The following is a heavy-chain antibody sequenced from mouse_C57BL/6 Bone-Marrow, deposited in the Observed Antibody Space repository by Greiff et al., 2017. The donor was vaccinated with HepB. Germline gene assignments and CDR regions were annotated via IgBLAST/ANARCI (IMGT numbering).Heavy chain of an antibody. Sequence: QVHVKQSGSELRSPGSSVKLSCKDFDSEVFPIAYMSWVRQKPGHGFEWIGGILPSIGRTIYGEKFEDKATLDADTLSNTAYLDLNSLTSEDSAIYYCARDYYGSSYEAWFAYWGQGTLVTVSA. D-gene: IGHD1-1*01. CDR3: ARDYYGSSYEAWFAY. V-gene: IGHV15-2*01. CDR2: ILPSIGRT. J-gene: IGHJ3*01. CDR1: DSEVFPIAY.